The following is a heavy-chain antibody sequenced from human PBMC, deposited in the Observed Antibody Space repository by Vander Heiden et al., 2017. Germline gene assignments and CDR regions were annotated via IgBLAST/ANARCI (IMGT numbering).Heavy chain of an antibody. CDR2: INTNRGGT. CDR1: GYTFTGYY. V-gene: IGHV1-2*02. D-gene: IGHD6-19*01. Sequence: QVQLVQSGAEVKQPGASVKVSCKASGYTFTGYYMHWVRQAPGQGLEWMGWINTNRGGTNDAQKFQGRVTMTRDTSISTAYMEMSRLRSDDTAVYDCAKGSEELGGWGQGSLVTVSS. J-gene: IGHJ4*02. CDR3: AKGSEELGG.